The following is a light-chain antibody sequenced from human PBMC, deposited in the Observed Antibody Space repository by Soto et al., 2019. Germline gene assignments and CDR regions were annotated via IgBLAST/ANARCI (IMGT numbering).Light chain of an antibody. CDR1: RGIKND. V-gene: IGKV1-6*01. CDR2: SAS. Sequence: AIQMTQSPSSLSASVGDRVTITCRASRGIKNDLGWYQHKPGKAPKLLIYSASSLQSGVPSRFSGSGSGTDFTLTISSLQPEDSATYYCLQDYNYPFTFGPGTKVDIK. J-gene: IGKJ3*01. CDR3: LQDYNYPFT.